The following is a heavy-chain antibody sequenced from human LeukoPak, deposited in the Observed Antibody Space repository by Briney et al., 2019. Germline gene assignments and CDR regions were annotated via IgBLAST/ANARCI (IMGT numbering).Heavy chain of an antibody. CDR3: ARGRRLFMIFGGSFDP. CDR2: IYNSGST. Sequence: SETLSLTCTVSGGSISTDYWSWLRQPPGKGLEGIGYIYNSGSTNYNPSLKSRVTISVDTSKNQFSLKLSSVTAADTAVYYCARGRRLFMIFGGSFDPWGQGTLVTVSS. CDR1: GGSISTDY. D-gene: IGHD3/OR15-3a*01. J-gene: IGHJ5*02. V-gene: IGHV4-59*01.